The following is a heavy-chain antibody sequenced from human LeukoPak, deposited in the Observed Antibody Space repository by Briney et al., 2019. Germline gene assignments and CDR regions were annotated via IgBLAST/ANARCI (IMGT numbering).Heavy chain of an antibody. D-gene: IGHD1-14*01. CDR3: ARGLRGTPKHQPAEL. V-gene: IGHV4-34*01. CDR1: GGFFNGYY. Sequence: SETLSLTCAVYGGFFNGYYWSWIRQPPGKGLEWIGEVNYIGSTNYNPSLKSRVTISLVTSKNQFSLKLSSVTAADTAVYYCARGLRGTPKHQPAELWGQGTLVTVSS. J-gene: IGHJ4*02. CDR2: VNYIGST.